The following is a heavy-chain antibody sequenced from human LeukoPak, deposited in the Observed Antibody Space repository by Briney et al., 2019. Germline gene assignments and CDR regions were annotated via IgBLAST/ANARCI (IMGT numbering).Heavy chain of an antibody. CDR1: GFTFSSYS. V-gene: IGHV3-48*01. Sequence: GGSLRLSCAASGFTFSSYSMNWVRQAPGKGLEWVSYISSSSSTIYYADSVKGRFTISRDNSKNTLYLQMNSLRAEDTAVYYCAKEVVAATYYFDYWGQGTMVTVSS. CDR3: AKEVVAATYYFDY. D-gene: IGHD2-15*01. CDR2: ISSSSSTI. J-gene: IGHJ4*02.